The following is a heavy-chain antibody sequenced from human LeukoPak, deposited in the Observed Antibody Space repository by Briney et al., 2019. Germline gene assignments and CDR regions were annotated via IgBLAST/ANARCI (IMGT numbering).Heavy chain of an antibody. D-gene: IGHD5-12*01. CDR2: INTNTENP. CDR3: ARGHRGYDFFDYESEFLDS. CDR1: GYTFTSYY. V-gene: IGHV7-4-1*02. J-gene: IGHJ4*02. Sequence: ASVKVSCKASGYTFTSYYMHWVRQAPGQGLEWMGWINTNTENPTYAQGFRGRFVFSVDTSASTAYLQISNLKAEDTAVYYCARGHRGYDFFDYESEFLDSWGQGSLVTVSP.